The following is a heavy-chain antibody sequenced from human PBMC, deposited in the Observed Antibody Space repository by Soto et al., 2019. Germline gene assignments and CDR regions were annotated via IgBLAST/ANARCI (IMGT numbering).Heavy chain of an antibody. V-gene: IGHV3-11*01. D-gene: IGHD6-13*01. CDR2: ISSSAGTI. CDR3: ARAMYSSKTEFEY. Sequence: ASGLTFSDYYMTWIRQAPGKGLEWVSYISSSAGTISYADSVKGRFTISRDNAKNSLYLQMNSLRAEDTAVYYRARAMYSSKTEFEYWGQGTLVTVSS. J-gene: IGHJ4*02. CDR1: GLTFSDYY.